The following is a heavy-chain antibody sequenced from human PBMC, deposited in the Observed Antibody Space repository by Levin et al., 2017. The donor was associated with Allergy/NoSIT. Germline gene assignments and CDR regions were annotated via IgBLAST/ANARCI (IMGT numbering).Heavy chain of an antibody. CDR2: ISGSGGST. CDR3: AKSVWLRPNWFDP. V-gene: IGHV3-23*01. J-gene: IGHJ5*02. Sequence: GESLKISCAASGFTFSSYAMSWVRQAPGKGLEWVSAISGSGGSTYYADSVKGRFTISRDNSKNTLYLQMNSLRAEDTAVYYCAKSVWLRPNWFDPWGQGTLVTVSS. CDR1: GFTFSSYA. D-gene: IGHD5-12*01.